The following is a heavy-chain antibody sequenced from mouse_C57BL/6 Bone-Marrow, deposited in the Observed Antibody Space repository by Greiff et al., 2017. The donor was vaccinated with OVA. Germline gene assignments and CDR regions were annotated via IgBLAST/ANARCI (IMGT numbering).Heavy chain of an antibody. D-gene: IGHD2-12*01. Sequence: KLLESGPGLVKPSQSLFLTCSISGFPITSGYYWIWIRQPPGKPLEWMGYITHSGETFYNPSLQSPITFTRETSKNQFFLQMNSVTTEDTAMYYCAGDDEPLLRRCAMDFWGQGTSVTVSS. J-gene: IGHJ4*01. CDR3: AGDDEPLLRRCAMDF. CDR1: GFPITSGYY. V-gene: IGHV12-3*01. CDR2: ITHSGET.